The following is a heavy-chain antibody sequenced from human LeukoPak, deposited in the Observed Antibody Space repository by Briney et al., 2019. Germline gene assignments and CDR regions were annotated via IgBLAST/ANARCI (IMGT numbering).Heavy chain of an antibody. Sequence: SETLSLTCTVSGASINSSTYYWGWIRQPPGKGLEWIGSAYYSGSTYYNPSLKSRVTISVDTSKNQLSLRLSSVTAADTAVYYCARDFGSGSYYRIDYWGQGTLVTVSS. CDR2: AYYSGST. V-gene: IGHV4-39*07. J-gene: IGHJ4*02. CDR1: GASINSSTYY. D-gene: IGHD3-10*01. CDR3: ARDFGSGSYYRIDY.